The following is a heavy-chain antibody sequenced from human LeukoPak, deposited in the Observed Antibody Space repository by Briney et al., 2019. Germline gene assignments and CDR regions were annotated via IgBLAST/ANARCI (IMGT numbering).Heavy chain of an antibody. D-gene: IGHD3-16*01. CDR2: IYSSGST. J-gene: IGHJ4*02. V-gene: IGHV4-4*07. CDR3: ARGSYYFDY. CDR1: GGSISNSY. Sequence: SETLSLTCTVSGGSISNSYWTWIRQPAGKGLERIGRIYSSGSTYYNPSLKSRVTISLDKSKNQFSLNLTSVTAADTAVYSCARGSYYFDYWGLGTLVTVSS.